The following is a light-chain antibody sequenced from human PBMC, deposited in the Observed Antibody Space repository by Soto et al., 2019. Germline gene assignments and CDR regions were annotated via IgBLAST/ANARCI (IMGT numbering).Light chain of an antibody. V-gene: IGKV1-33*01. J-gene: IGKJ3*01. CDR3: QQYANLPLFT. CDR2: DAS. CDR1: QDISNY. Sequence: DIQMTQSPSSLSASVGDRVTITCQASQDISNYLNWYQQKPGKAPKLLIYDASNLETGVPSRFSGSGSGTDFTFTISSLQPEDIATYYCQQYANLPLFTFCPGTKVDIK.